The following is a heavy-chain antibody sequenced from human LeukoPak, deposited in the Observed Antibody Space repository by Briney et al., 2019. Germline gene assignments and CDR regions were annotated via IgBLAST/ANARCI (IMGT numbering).Heavy chain of an antibody. D-gene: IGHD3-10*01. Sequence: SETLSITCTVSGGSISSYYWSWIRQPPGKGLEWIGYIYCSGSTNYNPSLKSRVTISVDTSKNQFSLKLSSVTAADTAVYYCARGDNGSGSYWPSYYYYYYYMDVWGKGTTVTISS. CDR3: ARGDNGSGSYWPSYYYYYYYMDV. CDR2: IYCSGST. CDR1: GGSISSYY. J-gene: IGHJ6*03. V-gene: IGHV4-59*01.